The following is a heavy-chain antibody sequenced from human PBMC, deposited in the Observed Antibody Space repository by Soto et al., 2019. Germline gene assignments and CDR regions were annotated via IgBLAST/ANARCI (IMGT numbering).Heavy chain of an antibody. CDR3: AREKNDDTGETHAFDV. V-gene: IGHV3-9*01. CDR1: GFKFDEYD. D-gene: IGHD3-10*01. J-gene: IGHJ3*01. CDR2: ISWNSGSS. Sequence: EVHLVESGGGLAQPGRSLRLSCAASGFKFDEYDMHWVRQAPGKGLEWVSGISWNSGSSGYADSVKGRFTISRDNAKNSLYLQLNSLRIDDTAVYFCAREKNDDTGETHAFDVWGQGTMVTVAS.